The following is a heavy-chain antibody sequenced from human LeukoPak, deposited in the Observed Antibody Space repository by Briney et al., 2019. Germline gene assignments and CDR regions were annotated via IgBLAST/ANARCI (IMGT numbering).Heavy chain of an antibody. CDR3: ARYRAFDI. J-gene: IGHJ3*02. CDR2: IYYSGST. V-gene: IGHV4-59*01. Sequence: PSETLSLTCAVYGGSFSGYYWSWIRQPPGKGLEWIGYIYYSGSTNYNPSLKSRVTISVDTSKNQFSLKLTSVTAADTAVYYCARYRAFDIWGRGTLVTVSS. CDR1: GGSFSGYY.